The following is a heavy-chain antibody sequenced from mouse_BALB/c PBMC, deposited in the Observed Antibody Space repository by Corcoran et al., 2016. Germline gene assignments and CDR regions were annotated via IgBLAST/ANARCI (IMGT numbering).Heavy chain of an antibody. J-gene: IGHJ4*01. Sequence: QIQLVQSGPELKKPGETVKISCKASGYTFTNYGMNWMKQAPGKGLKWMGWINTYTGEPTYADDFKGRFAFSLETPASTAYLQINNLKNEDTATYFCAREPYAMDYWGQGTSVTVSS. CDR1: GYTFTNYG. V-gene: IGHV9-3-1*01. CDR2: INTYTGEP. CDR3: AREPYAMDY.